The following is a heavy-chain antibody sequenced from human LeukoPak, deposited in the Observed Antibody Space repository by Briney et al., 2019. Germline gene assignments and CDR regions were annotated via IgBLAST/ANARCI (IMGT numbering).Heavy chain of an antibody. Sequence: GGSLRLSCATSGFTFSSYAMSWVRQAPGKGLQWVSAIIGSGDYTYHADSVRGRFTISRDNSKNTLYLEMNSLRAEDTAVYYCAKGYCTSTSCYTSNGIDHWGQGTLVTVSS. D-gene: IGHD2-2*02. J-gene: IGHJ4*02. CDR1: GFTFSSYA. CDR3: AKGYCTSTSCYTSNGIDH. V-gene: IGHV3-23*01. CDR2: IIGSGDYT.